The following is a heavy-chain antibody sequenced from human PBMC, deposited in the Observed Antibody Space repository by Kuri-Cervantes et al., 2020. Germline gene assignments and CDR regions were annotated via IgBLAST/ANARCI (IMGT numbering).Heavy chain of an antibody. CDR3: ARGAYGDYMEQKYFQH. V-gene: IGHV1-69*13. CDR1: GYTFTSYA. D-gene: IGHD4-17*01. CDR2: VIPIFGTA. J-gene: IGHJ1*01. Sequence: SVKVSWKASGYTFTSYAMNWVRQAPGQGLEWMGGVIPIFGTANYAQKFQGRVTITADESTSTAYMELSSLKASDTAMYYCARGAYGDYMEQKYFQHWGQGTLVTVSS.